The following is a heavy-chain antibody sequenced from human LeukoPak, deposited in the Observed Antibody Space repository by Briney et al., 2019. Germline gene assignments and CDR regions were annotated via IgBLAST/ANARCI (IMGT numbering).Heavy chain of an antibody. D-gene: IGHD3-22*01. CDR3: ARDFHPYYYDSSGYSLRY. CDR1: GFTFSSYW. Sequence: GGSLRLSCAASGFTFSSYWMSCVRQAPGKGLEWVANIKQDVSNKYYADSVKGRFTISRDNSKNTLYLQMNSLRAVDTAVYYCARDFHPYYYDSSGYSLRYWGQGTLVTVSS. CDR2: IKQDVSNK. J-gene: IGHJ4*02. V-gene: IGHV3-7*01.